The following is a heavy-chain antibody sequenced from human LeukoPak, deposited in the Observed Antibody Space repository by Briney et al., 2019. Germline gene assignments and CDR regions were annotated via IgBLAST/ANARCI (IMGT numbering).Heavy chain of an antibody. CDR3: ARATRNHCTACPKAGYSSSWYDY. CDR1: GYTFTSYA. D-gene: IGHD6-13*01. Sequence: ASVKVSCKASGYTFTSYAMHWVRQAPGQRLEWMGWINAGSGNTKYSQEFQGRVTITRDISASTSYMELSSLRSEDMAVYYCARATRNHCTACPKAGYSSSWYDYWGQGTLVTVSS. CDR2: INAGSGNT. V-gene: IGHV1-3*03. J-gene: IGHJ4*02.